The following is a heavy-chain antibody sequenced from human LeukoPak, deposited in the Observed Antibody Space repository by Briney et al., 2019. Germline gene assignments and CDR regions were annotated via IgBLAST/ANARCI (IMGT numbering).Heavy chain of an antibody. V-gene: IGHV4-34*01. CDR1: GGSFSGYY. D-gene: IGHD3-10*01. J-gene: IGHJ4*02. Sequence: PSETLSLTCAVYGGSFSGYYWSWIRQPPGKGLEWIGEINHSGSTNYNPSLKSRVTISVDTSKNQFSLKLSSVTAADTAVYYCAREIIYGSGSYYMDYWGQGTLVTVSS. CDR2: INHSGST. CDR3: AREIIYGSGSYYMDY.